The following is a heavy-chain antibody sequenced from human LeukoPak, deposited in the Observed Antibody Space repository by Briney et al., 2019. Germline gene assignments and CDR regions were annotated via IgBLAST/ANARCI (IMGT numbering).Heavy chain of an antibody. D-gene: IGHD6-19*01. CDR3: AKIAVASRQYFDY. CDR1: GYTFTGYY. J-gene: IGHJ4*02. Sequence: EASVMVSCKASGYTFTGYYMHWVGQDPGQGLEWMAWINHNSDGTNYEQKFQSRVAKTRDTSIRTAYMVLSRLRSDDTAVYCGAKIAVASRQYFDYWGQGTLVTVSS. V-gene: IGHV1-2*02. CDR2: INHNSDGT.